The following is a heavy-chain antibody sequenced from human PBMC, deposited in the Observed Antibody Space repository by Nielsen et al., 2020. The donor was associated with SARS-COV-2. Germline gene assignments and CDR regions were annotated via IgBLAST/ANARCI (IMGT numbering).Heavy chain of an antibody. D-gene: IGHD4-17*01. J-gene: IGHJ4*02. Sequence: ASVKVSCKASGYTFTSYGISWVRQAPGQGLEWMGWISAYNGNTNYAQKFQGRVTMTRNTSISTAYMELSSLRSEDTAVYYCARGRRDRSLTTVPPYYFDYWGQGTLVTVSS. V-gene: IGHV1-18*01. CDR2: ISAYNGNT. CDR3: ARGRRDRSLTTVPPYYFDY. CDR1: GYTFTSYG.